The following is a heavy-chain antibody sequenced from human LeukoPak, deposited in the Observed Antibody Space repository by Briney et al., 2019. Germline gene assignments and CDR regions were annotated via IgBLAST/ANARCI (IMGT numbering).Heavy chain of an antibody. CDR3: ARDEFDGYNLGPSIY. D-gene: IGHD5-24*01. J-gene: IGHJ4*02. V-gene: IGHV3-30*04. CDR2: ISYDGVYK. Sequence: GGSLRLSCVASGFTFRNYAMHWVRQTPDKGLEWVAVISYDGVYKNYADSVKGRFTISRDDPKNTLYLQMNSLRTEDTGLYYCARDEFDGYNLGPSIYWGQGTLVTVSS. CDR1: GFTFRNYA.